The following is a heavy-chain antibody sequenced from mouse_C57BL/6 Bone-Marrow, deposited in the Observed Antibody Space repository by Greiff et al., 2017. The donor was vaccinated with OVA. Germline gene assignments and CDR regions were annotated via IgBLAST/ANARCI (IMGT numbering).Heavy chain of an antibody. CDR2: INPNNGRT. J-gene: IGHJ1*03. D-gene: IGHD4-1*01. CDR3: ARPPNWDWYFEV. Sequence: VQLQQSGPELVKPGASVKIPCKASGYTFTDYNMDWVKQSHGKSLEWIGDINPNNGRTLYTQQCKGKATLTVDKSSSTAYMELRSLTSEDTAVYYCARPPNWDWYFEVWGTGTTVTVSS. CDR1: GYTFTDYN. V-gene: IGHV1-18*01.